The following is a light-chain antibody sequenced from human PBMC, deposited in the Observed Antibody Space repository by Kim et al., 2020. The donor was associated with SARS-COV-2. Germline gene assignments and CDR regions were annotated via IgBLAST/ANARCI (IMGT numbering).Light chain of an antibody. CDR1: QSVSSSY. J-gene: IGKJ4*01. V-gene: IGKV3-20*01. Sequence: EIVLTQSPGTLSLSPGEGATLSCRASQSVSSSYLAWYQQKSGQAPRLLIYGTSTRATGIPDRFSGSGSGTDFTLTISRLEPEDFAVYYCQQYGTSPRTFGGGTKLEI. CDR2: GTS. CDR3: QQYGTSPRT.